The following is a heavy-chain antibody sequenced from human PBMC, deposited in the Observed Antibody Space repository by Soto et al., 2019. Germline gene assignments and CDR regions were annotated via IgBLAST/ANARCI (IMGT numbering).Heavy chain of an antibody. CDR2: ISSDGTIM. D-gene: IGHD3-22*01. V-gene: IGHV3-11*01. Sequence: VVSRIISGAGSGFTFSDYYMSWIRQAPGKGLEWVSYISSDGTIMYYADSVKGRFTISRDNAKNSLYLQMNSLRAADTAVYYCARDLGYYDSDGYLDYWGQGTLVTVSS. CDR3: ARDLGYYDSDGYLDY. CDR1: GFTFSDYY. J-gene: IGHJ4*02.